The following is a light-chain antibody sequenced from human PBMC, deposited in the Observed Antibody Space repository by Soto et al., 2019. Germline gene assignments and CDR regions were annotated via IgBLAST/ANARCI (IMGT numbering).Light chain of an antibody. Sequence: EILMTQSPATLSLSPGERATLSCRASQSVSSKLAWYQQRRGQAPRLLIDGASSRATGIPARFSGSGSGTEFTLTISSLQSEDFAVYYCQQYDSWPPLTFGGGTKVEIK. CDR1: QSVSSK. J-gene: IGKJ4*01. CDR3: QQYDSWPPLT. CDR2: GAS. V-gene: IGKV3-15*01.